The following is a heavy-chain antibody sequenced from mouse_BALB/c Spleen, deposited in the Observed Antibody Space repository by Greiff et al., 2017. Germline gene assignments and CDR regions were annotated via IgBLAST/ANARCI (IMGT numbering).Heavy chain of an antibody. CDR3: ARTLYDCDVSYAMDY. Sequence: VQLVESGPGLVQPSQSLSITCTVSGFSLTSYGVHWVRQSPGKGLEWLGVIWSGGSTDYNAAFISRLSISKDNSKSQVFFKMNSLQTNDTAIYYCARTLYDCDVSYAMDYWGQGTTVTVSS. CDR2: IWSGGST. V-gene: IGHV2-2*02. CDR1: GFSLTSYG. J-gene: IGHJ4*01. D-gene: IGHD2-4*01.